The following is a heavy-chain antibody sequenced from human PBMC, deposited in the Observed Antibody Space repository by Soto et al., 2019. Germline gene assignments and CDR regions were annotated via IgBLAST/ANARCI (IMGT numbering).Heavy chain of an antibody. D-gene: IGHD3-10*01. CDR3: AIVTRMVRTYHFDY. V-gene: IGHV4-59*01. CDR2: IYYSGST. CDR1: GGSISSYY. J-gene: IGHJ4*02. Sequence: SETLSLTCTVSGGSISSYYWSWIRQPPGKGLEWIGYIYYSGSTNYNPSLKSRVTISVDTSKNQFSLKLSSVTAADTAVYYCAIVTRMVRTYHFDYCGQGTLVPVSS.